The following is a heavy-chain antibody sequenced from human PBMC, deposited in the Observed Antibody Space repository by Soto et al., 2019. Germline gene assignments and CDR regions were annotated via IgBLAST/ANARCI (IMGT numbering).Heavy chain of an antibody. D-gene: IGHD2-15*01. CDR1: GYSFTTYW. CDR2: IYPGDSGDSDT. Sequence: GESLKISCQGSGYSFTTYWIGWVRQMPGKGLECMGIIYPGDSGDSDTRYSPSFQGQVAISGDRSISTAYLQWSSLKASDTAMYYCARLGDRCSGAHCYRTLDIWGKGTMVTVSS. V-gene: IGHV5-51*01. CDR3: ARLGDRCSGAHCYRTLDI. J-gene: IGHJ3*02.